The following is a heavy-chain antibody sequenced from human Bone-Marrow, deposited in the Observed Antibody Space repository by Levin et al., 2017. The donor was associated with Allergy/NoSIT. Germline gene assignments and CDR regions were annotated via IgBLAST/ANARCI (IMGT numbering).Heavy chain of an antibody. D-gene: IGHD5-24*01. CDR3: ARGWLQLIDYYNYGMDV. CDR1: GYTFTSYD. Sequence: GESLKISCKAVGYTFTSYDIHWVRQAAGQGLEWMGWMNTNSGDTGYAQKFQGRVTLTGNSAISTAYMELSSLRFEDTAVYYCARGWLQLIDYYNYGMDVWGQGTTVTVSS. V-gene: IGHV1-8*01. J-gene: IGHJ6*02. CDR2: MNTNSGDT.